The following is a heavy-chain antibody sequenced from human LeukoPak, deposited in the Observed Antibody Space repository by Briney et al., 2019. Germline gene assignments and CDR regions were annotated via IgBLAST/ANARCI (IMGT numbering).Heavy chain of an antibody. V-gene: IGHV1-69*04. D-gene: IGHD5-18*01. CDR2: IIPILGIA. CDR3: ARIVDTAMATGYYFDY. Sequence: ASVRVSCKASGGTFSSYAISWVRQAPGQGLEWMGRIIPILGIANYAQKFQGRVTITADKSTSTAYMELSSLRSEDTAVYYCARIVDTAMATGYYFDYWGQGTLVTVSS. J-gene: IGHJ4*02. CDR1: GGTFSSYA.